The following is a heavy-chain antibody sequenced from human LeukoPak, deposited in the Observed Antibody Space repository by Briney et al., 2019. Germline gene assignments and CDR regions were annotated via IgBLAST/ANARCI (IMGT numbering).Heavy chain of an antibody. CDR1: GFTFSSYA. V-gene: IGHV3-30-3*01. Sequence: PGRSLRLSCAASGFTFSSYAMHWVRQAPGKGLEWVAVISYDGSNKYYADSVKGRFTISRDNSKITLYLQMNSLRAEDTAVYYCARETDPYHFDYWSQGTLVTVSS. J-gene: IGHJ4*02. CDR2: ISYDGSNK. D-gene: IGHD2-2*02. CDR3: ARETDPYHFDY.